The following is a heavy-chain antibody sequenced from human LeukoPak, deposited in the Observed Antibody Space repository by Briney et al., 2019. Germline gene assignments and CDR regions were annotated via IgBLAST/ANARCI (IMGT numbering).Heavy chain of an antibody. D-gene: IGHD2-2*01. J-gene: IGHJ4*02. CDR2: IRYDGSNK. Sequence: PGGSLRLSCAASGFTFSSYGMHWVRQAPGKGLEWVAFIRYDGSNKYYADSVKGRFSISRDNSENTLYLQMNSLRDEDTAVYYCAGSSRSVYYFDYWGRGTLVTVSS. V-gene: IGHV3-30*02. CDR1: GFTFSSYG. CDR3: AGSSRSVYYFDY.